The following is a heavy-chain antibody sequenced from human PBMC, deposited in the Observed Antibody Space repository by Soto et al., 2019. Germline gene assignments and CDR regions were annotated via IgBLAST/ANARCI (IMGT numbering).Heavy chain of an antibody. D-gene: IGHD1-26*01. CDR2: INPSNGNT. J-gene: IGHJ5*02. CDR1: GYTFTSYC. Sequence: APVKVSCKDSGYTFTSYCLSWVRQAPGQGLEWMGWINPSNGNTNYAQKFQGRVTMTRDTSMSTAYMELSRLRSDDTAVYYCARGMWGFKNWFAPWGKGTLVTVSS. CDR3: ARGMWGFKNWFAP. V-gene: IGHV1-18*01.